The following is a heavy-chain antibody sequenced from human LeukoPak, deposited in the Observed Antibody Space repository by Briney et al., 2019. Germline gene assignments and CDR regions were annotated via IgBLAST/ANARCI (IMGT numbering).Heavy chain of an antibody. CDR3: ASSGAISMIRNNWFDP. D-gene: IGHD3-22*01. J-gene: IGHJ5*02. V-gene: IGHV3-21*01. Sequence: GGSLRLSCEASGFSLSSYEMNWVRQAPGKGLEWVSSISTRSGTYTYYADSVKGRFIISRDNAKNSLYLQMNSLRSDDTAVYCCASSGAISMIRNNWFDPWGQGTLVTVSA. CDR2: ISTRSGTYT. CDR1: GFSLSSYE.